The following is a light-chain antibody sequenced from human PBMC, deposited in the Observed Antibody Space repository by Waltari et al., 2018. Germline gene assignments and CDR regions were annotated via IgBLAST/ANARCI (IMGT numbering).Light chain of an antibody. Sequence: NFILTQTHSVSESPGQTVTISRTRSSGSIGSSYVQWYQQRPGSAPTTVIYEDYQRPSGVPERFSGSIDSSSNSAYVTISGLKPEDEADYYCQSYDNDNVVFGGGTRLTVL. CDR2: EDY. CDR3: QSYDNDNVV. CDR1: SGSIGSSY. V-gene: IGLV6-57*03. J-gene: IGLJ3*02.